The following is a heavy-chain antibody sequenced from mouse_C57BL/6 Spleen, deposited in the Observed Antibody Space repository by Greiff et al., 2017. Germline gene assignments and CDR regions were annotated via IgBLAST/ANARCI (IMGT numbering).Heavy chain of an antibody. D-gene: IGHD2-4*01. V-gene: IGHV3-8*01. CDR1: GYSITSDY. Sequence: EVKLLESGPGLAQPSQTLSLTCSFTGYSITSDYWTWIRKFPGNKLEYMGYISYSGSTYYNPSLKSRISITRDTSKNQYYLQVNAVTTEDTATDYCARSDDSYYFDYWGQGTTLTVSS. J-gene: IGHJ2*01. CDR2: ISYSGST. CDR3: ARSDDSYYFDY.